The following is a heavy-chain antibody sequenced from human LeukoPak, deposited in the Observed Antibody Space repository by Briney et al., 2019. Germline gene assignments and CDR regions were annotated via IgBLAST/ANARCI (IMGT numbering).Heavy chain of an antibody. J-gene: IGHJ4*02. V-gene: IGHV3-48*01. D-gene: IGHD6-6*01. CDR2: ITSSSGSI. Sequence: GGSLRLSCAASGFTLNDYSMTWVRQAPGKGLEWVSYITSSSGSIYYADSVKGRFTISRDNAKNSLYLQMNSLRAEDTAVYYCARDRGGYSSSSTDYWGQGILVTVSS. CDR3: ARDRGGYSSSSTDY. CDR1: GFTLNDYS.